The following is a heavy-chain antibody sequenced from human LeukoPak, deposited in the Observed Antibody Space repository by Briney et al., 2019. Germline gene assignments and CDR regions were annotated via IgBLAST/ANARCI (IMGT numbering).Heavy chain of an antibody. D-gene: IGHD3-22*01. J-gene: IGHJ4*02. CDR1: GGTFSSYA. CDR2: IIPIFGTA. Sequence: SVKVSCKASGGTFSSYAISWVRQAPGQGLEWMGGIIPIFGTANYAQKLQGRVTMTTDTSTSTAYMELRSLRSDDTAVYYCARDLGWRDSSGSSDYWGQGTLVTVSS. CDR3: ARDLGWRDSSGSSDY. V-gene: IGHV1-69*05.